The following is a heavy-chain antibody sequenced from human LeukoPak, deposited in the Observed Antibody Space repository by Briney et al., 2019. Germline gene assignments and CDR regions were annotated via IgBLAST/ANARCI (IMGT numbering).Heavy chain of an antibody. Sequence: SETLSLTGTVSGGSISSYYWSWIRQPPGKGREGIGYIYYSGSTNYNPSLKSRVTISVDTSKKQFSLKLSSVTAADTAVYYCARDRRFCSGGTCSPYYFDYWGQGTLVTVSS. CDR1: GGSISSYY. CDR2: IYYSGST. J-gene: IGHJ4*02. D-gene: IGHD2-15*01. V-gene: IGHV4-59*01. CDR3: ARDRRFCSGGTCSPYYFDY.